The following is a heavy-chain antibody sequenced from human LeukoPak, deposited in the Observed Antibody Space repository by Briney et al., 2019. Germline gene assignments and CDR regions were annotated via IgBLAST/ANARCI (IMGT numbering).Heavy chain of an antibody. CDR1: GFTFSDYA. J-gene: IGHJ4*02. Sequence: GGSLRLSCAASGFTFSDYAMTWVRQAPGKGLEWVSSISGSGSRTYYTESVKGRFIISRDNSKNTLYLQMNSLRADETAIYYCASRPRADIGPLDFWGQGTLVTVSS. D-gene: IGHD1-14*01. CDR3: ASRPRADIGPLDF. CDR2: ISGSGSRT. V-gene: IGHV3-23*01.